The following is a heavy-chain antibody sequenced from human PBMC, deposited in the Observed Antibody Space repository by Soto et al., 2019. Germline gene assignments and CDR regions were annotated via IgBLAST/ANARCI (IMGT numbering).Heavy chain of an antibody. Sequence: SETLSLTCTVSGGSISSSSYYWGWIRQPPGKGLEWIGSIYYSGSTYYNPSLKSRVTISVDTSKNQFSLKLSSVTAADTAVYYCARHMPFPTYGSGSYSNWFDPWGQGTRVTVSS. CDR1: GGSISSSSYY. D-gene: IGHD3-10*01. CDR3: ARHMPFPTYGSGSYSNWFDP. V-gene: IGHV4-39*01. J-gene: IGHJ5*02. CDR2: IYYSGST.